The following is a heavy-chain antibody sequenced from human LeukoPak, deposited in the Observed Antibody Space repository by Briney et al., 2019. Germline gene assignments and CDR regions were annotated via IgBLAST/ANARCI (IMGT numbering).Heavy chain of an antibody. CDR1: GFTFSSYG. CDR3: AKHSSSWYEGIDY. V-gene: IGHV3-30*02. CDR2: IRYDGSNK. J-gene: IGHJ4*02. Sequence: PGGSLRLSCAASGFTFSSYGMHWVRQAPGKGLEWVAFIRYDGSNKYYADSVKGRFTISRDNSKNTLYLQMNSLRAEDTAVYYCAKHSSSWYEGIDYWGQGTLVTVSS. D-gene: IGHD6-13*01.